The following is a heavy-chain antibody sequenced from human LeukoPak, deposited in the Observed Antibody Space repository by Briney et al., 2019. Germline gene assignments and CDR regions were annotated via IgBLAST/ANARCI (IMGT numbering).Heavy chain of an antibody. CDR2: IYSSDSI. J-gene: IGHJ4*02. D-gene: IGHD5-24*01. CDR3: ARGTEMTIIAGHYCFDQ. CDR1: GGSISGYY. Sequence: SETLSLTCTVSGGSISGYYWTWMRQPAGRGLEWIGRIYSSDSIYSNPSLGSRVTISLDASNNQFSLKLTSVTAADTAVYYCARGTEMTIIAGHYCFDQWGRGTLVSVSS. V-gene: IGHV4-4*07.